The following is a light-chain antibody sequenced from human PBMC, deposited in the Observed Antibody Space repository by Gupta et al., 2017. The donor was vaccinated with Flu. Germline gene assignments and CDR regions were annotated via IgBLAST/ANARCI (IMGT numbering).Light chain of an antibody. CDR2: ANN. Sequence: QSVLTQPPSVSAAAGQRVTLSCTGGRSNLGAGYDVHWYLQTPGTVPKLLIFANNIRPSGVPDRFSGSRFGSSTSLAITGLQPEDEGDYYCQSYDSLSASKLFGGGTKVTVL. V-gene: IGLV1-40*01. J-gene: IGLJ2*01. CDR3: QSYDSLSASKL. CDR1: RSNLGAGYD.